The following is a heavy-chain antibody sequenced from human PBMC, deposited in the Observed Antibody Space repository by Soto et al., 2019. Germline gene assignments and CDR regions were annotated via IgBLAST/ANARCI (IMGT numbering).Heavy chain of an antibody. J-gene: IGHJ6*02. CDR1: GGSISSGGYS. V-gene: IGHV4-30-2*01. CDR3: ARDNYYYGMDV. CDR2: IYHSWST. Sequence: QLQLQESGSGLVKPSQTLSLTCAVSGGSISSGGYSWSWIRQPPGKGLEWIGYIYHSWSTYYNPSLKSRVTISVDRSKNQFSLKLSSVTAADTAVDYCARDNYYYGMDVWGQGTTVTVSS.